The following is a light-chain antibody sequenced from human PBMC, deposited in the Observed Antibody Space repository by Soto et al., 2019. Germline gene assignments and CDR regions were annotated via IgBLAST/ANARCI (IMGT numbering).Light chain of an antibody. CDR3: QQYNTWPLT. CDR2: DAS. Sequence: ETVMTQSPATLSVSPGERPTLSCRASQSVSSNLAWYQQKPGQAPRLLIYDASTRATGIPARFSGSGSGTEFTLTISSLQSEDFAVYYCQQYNTWPLTFGPGTNVHL. J-gene: IGKJ3*01. V-gene: IGKV3-15*01. CDR1: QSVSSN.